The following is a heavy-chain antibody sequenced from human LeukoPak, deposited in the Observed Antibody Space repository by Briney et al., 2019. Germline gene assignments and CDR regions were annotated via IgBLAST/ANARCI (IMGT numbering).Heavy chain of an antibody. J-gene: IGHJ5*02. D-gene: IGHD6-19*01. Sequence: KPSETLSLTCSVSGGSVSSYYWNWIRQPPGKGLEWIGFFYHSGGTHYNPSLKSRVTISLDTSKSQVSLNLNSVTAADTAVYYCARGYSSGWNGRVAFDPWAREPWSPSPQ. CDR3: ARGYSSGWNGRVAFDP. CDR1: GGSVSSYY. V-gene: IGHV4-59*02. CDR2: FYHSGGT.